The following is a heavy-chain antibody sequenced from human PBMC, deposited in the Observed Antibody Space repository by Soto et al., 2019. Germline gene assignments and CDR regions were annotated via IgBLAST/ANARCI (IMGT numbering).Heavy chain of an antibody. J-gene: IGHJ1*01. Sequence: ASVKVSCKASGYTFTSYGISWVRQAPGQGLEWMGWISAYNGNTNYAQKLQGRVTMTTDTSTSTAYMELRSLRSDDTAVYYCARVVKAGYCSGGSCRGAIQHWGQGTLVTVSS. CDR1: GYTFTSYG. V-gene: IGHV1-18*01. D-gene: IGHD2-15*01. CDR3: ARVVKAGYCSGGSCRGAIQH. CDR2: ISAYNGNT.